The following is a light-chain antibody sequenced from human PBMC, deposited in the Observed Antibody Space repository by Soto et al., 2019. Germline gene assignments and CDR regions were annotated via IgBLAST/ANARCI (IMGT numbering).Light chain of an antibody. Sequence: EIVLTQSPGTLSLSPGERATLSCRASQSVSSSYLAWYQQKPGQAPRLLIYGASSRATGIPDRFSGSGSGTDFTLTISRREPEDFAVYYCQHYGRSPYTFGQGTKLEIK. J-gene: IGKJ2*01. CDR3: QHYGRSPYT. V-gene: IGKV3-20*01. CDR1: QSVSSSY. CDR2: GAS.